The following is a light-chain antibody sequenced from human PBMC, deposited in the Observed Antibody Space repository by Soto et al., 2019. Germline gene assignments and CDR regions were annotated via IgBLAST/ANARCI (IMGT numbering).Light chain of an antibody. J-gene: IGKJ1*01. CDR2: GAS. V-gene: IGKV3-20*01. CDR3: QQYISTPWT. Sequence: LLIYGASTRATGVPARFSGSGSGTDFTLTISRLEPDDFAVYYCQQYISTPWTFGQGTKVDIK.